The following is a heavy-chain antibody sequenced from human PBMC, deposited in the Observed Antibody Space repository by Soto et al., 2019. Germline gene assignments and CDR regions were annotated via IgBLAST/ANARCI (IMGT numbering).Heavy chain of an antibody. D-gene: IGHD3-22*01. Sequence: PGGSLRLSCVASGFIFSNCWMHWVRQAPGMGLVWVSHINSDGSSTTYADSVKGRFTISRDNAKNTLYLQMNSLRAEDTAVYYCVRAIGHYGMDVWGRGNPGHRLL. V-gene: IGHV3-74*01. CDR1: GFIFSNCW. CDR2: INSDGSST. J-gene: IGHJ6*02. CDR3: VRAIGHYGMDV.